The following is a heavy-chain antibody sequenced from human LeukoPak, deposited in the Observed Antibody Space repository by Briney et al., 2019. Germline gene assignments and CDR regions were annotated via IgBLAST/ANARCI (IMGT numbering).Heavy chain of an antibody. CDR2: IGGNGANT. CDR1: GFTFSTYA. D-gene: IGHD1-1*01. J-gene: IGHJ4*02. CDR3: AKGTTWGTRSLDY. V-gene: IGHV3-23*01. Sequence: GGSLRLSCAASGFTFSTYAMSWVRQAPGKGLEWLSVIGGNGANTYYADSVKGRFTISRDNSKNTLYLQMNSLRAEDTAVYYCAKGTTWGTRSLDYWGQGTLVTVSS.